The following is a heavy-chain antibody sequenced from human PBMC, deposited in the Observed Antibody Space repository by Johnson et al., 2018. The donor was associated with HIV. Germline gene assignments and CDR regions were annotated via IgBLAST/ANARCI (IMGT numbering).Heavy chain of an antibody. CDR1: GFTFSDYY. D-gene: IGHD1/OR15-1a*01. V-gene: IGHV3-11*01. J-gene: IGHJ3*02. CDR2: ISSSGSTI. Sequence: QVQLVESGGGLVQPGGSMRLSCVASGFTFSDYYMSWIRQAPGRGLGWVSYISSSGSTIYYADSVKGRFTISRDNAKNSLYLQMNSLRAEDTALYYCVRGGLGFQNIHDPFDIWGQGTMVTVSS. CDR3: VRGGLGFQNIHDPFDI.